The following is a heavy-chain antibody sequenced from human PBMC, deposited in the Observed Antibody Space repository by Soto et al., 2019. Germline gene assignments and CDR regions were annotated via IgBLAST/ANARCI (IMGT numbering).Heavy chain of an antibody. CDR2: IDPSDSYT. J-gene: IGHJ6*02. Sequence: PGESLKISCKGSGYSFTSYWISWVRQMPGKGLEWMGRIDPSDSYTNYSPSFQGHVTISADKSISTAYLQWSSLKASDTAMYYCASFVGAAAGFYGMDVWGQGTTVTVSS. CDR1: GYSFTSYW. CDR3: ASFVGAAAGFYGMDV. D-gene: IGHD6-13*01. V-gene: IGHV5-10-1*01.